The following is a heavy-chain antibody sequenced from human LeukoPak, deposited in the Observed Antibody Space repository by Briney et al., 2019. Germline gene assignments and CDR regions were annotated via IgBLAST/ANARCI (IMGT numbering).Heavy chain of an antibody. Sequence: ASVKVSCKASGYTFTSYDINWVRQATGQGLEWMGWMNPNSGNTGYAQKFQGRVTMTRNTSISTAYMELSSLRSEDTAVYYCAREGSSWYLNYYYYYYMDVWGKGTTVTISS. CDR1: GYTFTSYD. CDR2: MNPNSGNT. CDR3: AREGSSWYLNYYYYYYMDV. V-gene: IGHV1-8*01. J-gene: IGHJ6*03. D-gene: IGHD6-13*01.